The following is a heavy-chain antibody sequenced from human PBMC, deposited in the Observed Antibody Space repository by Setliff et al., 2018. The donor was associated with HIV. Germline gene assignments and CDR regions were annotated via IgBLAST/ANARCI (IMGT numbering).Heavy chain of an antibody. CDR2: INPSAVT. J-gene: IGHJ4*02. CDR1: GYTFTDYY. D-gene: IGHD3-16*01. V-gene: IGHV1-46*01. Sequence: VASVKVSCKASGYTFTDYYMHWVQQAPGQGLEWMGIINPSAVTSYGQKFQGRLTVTRDTSTSTVYMDLSSLRSEDTAVYYCVRGGGSSAYPPFEYWGQGTLVTVSS. CDR3: VRGGGSSAYPPFEY.